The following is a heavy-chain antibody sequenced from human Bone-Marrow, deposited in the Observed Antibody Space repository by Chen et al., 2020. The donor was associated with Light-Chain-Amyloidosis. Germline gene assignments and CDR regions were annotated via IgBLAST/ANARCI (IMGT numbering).Heavy chain of an antibody. V-gene: IGHV3-7*03. CDR2: IKEDGSQK. CDR3: ARDHSSGWYPYQDY. CDR1: GFTFSSHW. D-gene: IGHD6-13*01. J-gene: IGHJ4*02. Sequence: EVQLVESGGGWVQPGGSLKLSCAASGFTFSSHWMSWVRQAPGKGLEWVANIKEDGSQKYYVDSVKGQFTISRDNAKNSLYLQMNSLRAEDTAVYYCARDHSSGWYPYQDYWGQGTLVSVSS.